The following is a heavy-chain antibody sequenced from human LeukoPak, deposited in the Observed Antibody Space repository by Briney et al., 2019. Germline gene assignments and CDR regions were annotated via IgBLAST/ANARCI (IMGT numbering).Heavy chain of an antibody. CDR2: INPSGGST. Sequence: GASVKVSCKASGYTFTSYAMNWVRQAPGQGLEWMGIINPSGGSTSYAQKFQGRVTITADESTSTVYMELNSLRSEDTAVYYCARATVTSYNWFDPWGQGTLVTVSS. CDR1: GYTFTSYA. CDR3: ARATVTSYNWFDP. J-gene: IGHJ5*02. D-gene: IGHD4-17*01. V-gene: IGHV1-46*01.